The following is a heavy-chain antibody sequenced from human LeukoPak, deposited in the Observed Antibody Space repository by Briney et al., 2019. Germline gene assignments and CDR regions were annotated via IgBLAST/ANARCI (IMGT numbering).Heavy chain of an antibody. CDR2: LRGRGSDS. D-gene: IGHD1-26*01. V-gene: IGHV3-23*01. Sequence: SGGPRSFSGAASGFTFSTNAMSGGRKAPGRGWRGASTLRGRGSDSYYVDSMKGRLTISKDISKNTMYLQMNSLRVDDTAIYYCAKGSQWDFLMGVFDFWGQGALVTVSS. J-gene: IGHJ4*02. CDR3: AKGSQWDFLMGVFDF. CDR1: GFTFSTNA.